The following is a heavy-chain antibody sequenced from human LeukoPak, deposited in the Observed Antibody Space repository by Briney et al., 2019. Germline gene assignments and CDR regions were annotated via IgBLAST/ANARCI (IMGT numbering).Heavy chain of an antibody. D-gene: IGHD4-17*01. CDR3: ARESGNGDYGFDY. Sequence: GGSLRLFCAASGFTFSSYWMSWVRQAPGKGLEWVANIKQDGSEKYYVDSVKGRFTISRDNAKNSLYLQMNSLRAEDTAVYYCARESGNGDYGFDYWGQGTLVTVSS. CDR2: IKQDGSEK. CDR1: GFTFSSYW. V-gene: IGHV3-7*01. J-gene: IGHJ4*02.